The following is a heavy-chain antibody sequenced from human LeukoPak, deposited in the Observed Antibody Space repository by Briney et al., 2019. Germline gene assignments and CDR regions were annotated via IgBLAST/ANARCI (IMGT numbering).Heavy chain of an antibody. Sequence: GASVKASCKASGYTFTAYYMHWVRQPPGQGLEWMGWINPNSGGTNYAQKFQGRVTMTRDTSISTAYMELSRLRSDDTAVYYCASIDFWSGYFDYWGQGTLVTVSS. J-gene: IGHJ4*02. V-gene: IGHV1-2*02. CDR1: GYTFTAYY. CDR3: ASIDFWSGYFDY. D-gene: IGHD3-3*01. CDR2: INPNSGGT.